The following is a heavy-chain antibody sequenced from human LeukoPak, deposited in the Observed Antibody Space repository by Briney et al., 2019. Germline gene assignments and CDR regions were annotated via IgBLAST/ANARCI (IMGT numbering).Heavy chain of an antibody. CDR2: IHYSGST. D-gene: IGHD2-15*01. J-gene: IGHJ4*02. V-gene: IGHV4-59*12. CDR1: GGPISSYY. CDR3: ARGGTTPYYFDD. Sequence: SETLSLTCTVSGGPISSYYWSWIRQPPGKGLEWIGYIHYSGSTNYNPTLKNRVTISVDTSKNQFSLKLSSVTAADTAVYYCARGGTTPYYFDDWGQGTLVTVSS.